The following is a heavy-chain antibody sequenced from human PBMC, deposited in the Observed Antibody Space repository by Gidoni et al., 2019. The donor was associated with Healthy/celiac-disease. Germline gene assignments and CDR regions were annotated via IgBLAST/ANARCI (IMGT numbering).Heavy chain of an antibody. CDR1: GYTFTGYY. Sequence: QVQLEQSGAEVKKPGASVKVSCKASGYTFTGYYMHWVRQAPGQGLEWMGRINPNSGGTNYAQKFQGRVTMTRDTSISTAYMELSRLRSDDTAVYYCARLVVAATTRGSFDYWGQGTLVTVSS. CDR3: ARLVVAATTRGSFDY. J-gene: IGHJ4*02. V-gene: IGHV1-2*06. D-gene: IGHD2-15*01. CDR2: INPNSGGT.